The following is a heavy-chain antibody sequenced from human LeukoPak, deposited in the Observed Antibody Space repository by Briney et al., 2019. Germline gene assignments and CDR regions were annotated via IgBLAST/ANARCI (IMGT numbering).Heavy chain of an antibody. Sequence: VSVKVSCKASGYTFTSYGISWVRQAPGQGLEWMGWISAYNGNTNYAQKLQGRVTMTTDTSTSTAYMELRSLRSDDTAVYYCAVGFYDYVWGSYPSRSRFDYWGQGTLVTVSS. J-gene: IGHJ4*02. V-gene: IGHV1-18*01. CDR1: GYTFTSYG. CDR2: ISAYNGNT. D-gene: IGHD3-16*02. CDR3: AVGFYDYVWGSYPSRSRFDY.